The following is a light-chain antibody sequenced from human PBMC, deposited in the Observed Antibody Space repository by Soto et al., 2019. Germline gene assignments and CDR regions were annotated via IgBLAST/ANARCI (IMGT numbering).Light chain of an antibody. CDR2: GAS. CDR1: QSVTSGD. V-gene: IGKV3-20*01. CDR3: QQYGNFPRT. J-gene: IGKJ1*01. Sequence: EIVLTQSPGTLSLSPGERATLSCTASQSVTSGDLAWYQQQPGQAPRLLMYGASRRITGVPDRFSGSGSGTDFTLTISRLQPEDFAVYYCQQYGNFPRTFGQGTKVDIK.